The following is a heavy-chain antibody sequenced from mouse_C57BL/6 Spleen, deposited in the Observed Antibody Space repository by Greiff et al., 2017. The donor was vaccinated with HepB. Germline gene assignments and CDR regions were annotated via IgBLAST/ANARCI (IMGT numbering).Heavy chain of an antibody. CDR2: ISDGGSYT. D-gene: IGHD4-1*01. CDR1: GFTFSSYA. Sequence: EVKLEESGGGLVKPGGSLKLSCAASGFTFSSYAMSWVRQTPEKRLEWVATISDGGSYTYYPDNVKGRFTISRDNAKNNLYLQMSHLKSEDTAMYYCARDKDNWDNYFDYWGQGTTLTVSS. V-gene: IGHV5-4*01. J-gene: IGHJ2*01. CDR3: ARDKDNWDNYFDY.